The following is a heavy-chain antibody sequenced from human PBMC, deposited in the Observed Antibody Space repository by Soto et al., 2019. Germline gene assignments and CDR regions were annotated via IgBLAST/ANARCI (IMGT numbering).Heavy chain of an antibody. CDR2: INHSGSA. V-gene: IGHV4-34*01. D-gene: IGHD3-9*01. CDR1: GGSFSGYI. CDR3: ARDRYGGFDY. Sequence: SETLSLTCDVYGGSFSGYIWTWIRQTPGKGLQWIGQINHSGSANYSPSLKSRLNVSVDTSKNQFSLKLTSVTAADTAIYYCARDRYGGFDYWGLGTLVTVSS. J-gene: IGHJ4*02.